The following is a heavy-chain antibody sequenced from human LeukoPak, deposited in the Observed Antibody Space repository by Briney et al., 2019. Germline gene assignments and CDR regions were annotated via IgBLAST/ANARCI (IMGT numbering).Heavy chain of an antibody. CDR3: ARAKVSQTGVYYHYMDV. D-gene: IGHD2-8*01. CDR1: GGSISSSSYY. CDR2: MSYSGST. Sequence: SETLSLTCTVSGGSISSSSYYWGWIRQPPGTGLEWIGSMSYSGSTHYNPSLKSRVTIPVNTSKNQFSLKVSSVTAADTAVYYCARAKVSQTGVYYHYMDVWGKGTTVTVSS. J-gene: IGHJ6*03. V-gene: IGHV4-39*07.